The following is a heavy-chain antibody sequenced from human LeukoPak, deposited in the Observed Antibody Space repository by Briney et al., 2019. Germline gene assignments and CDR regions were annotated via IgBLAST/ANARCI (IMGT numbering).Heavy chain of an antibody. Sequence: SETLSLTCTVSGGSISSYYWSWIRQPPGEGLEWIGYIYYSGSTNYNPSLKSRVTISVDTSKNQFSLKLSSVTAADTAVYYCARAGYSSGWRLIDYWGQGTLVTVSS. CDR2: IYYSGST. D-gene: IGHD6-19*01. V-gene: IGHV4-59*01. CDR3: ARAGYSSGWRLIDY. CDR1: GGSISSYY. J-gene: IGHJ4*02.